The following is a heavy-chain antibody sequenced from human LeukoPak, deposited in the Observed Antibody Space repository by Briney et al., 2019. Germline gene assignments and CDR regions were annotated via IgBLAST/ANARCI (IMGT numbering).Heavy chain of an antibody. V-gene: IGHV4-59*01. J-gene: IGHJ5*02. CDR2: IYYSGNT. Sequence: PSETLSLTCTVSGGSISSFYWSWIRQPPGKGLDWIGYIYYSGNTNYNPSLKNRVTISVDTSKNQFSLKLSSVTAADTAVYYCARTLFDWLHPLDPWGQGTLVTVSS. CDR3: ARTLFDWLHPLDP. CDR1: GGSISSFY. D-gene: IGHD3-9*01.